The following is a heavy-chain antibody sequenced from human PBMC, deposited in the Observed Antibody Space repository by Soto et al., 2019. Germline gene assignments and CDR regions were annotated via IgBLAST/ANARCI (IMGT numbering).Heavy chain of an antibody. Sequence: EVQLLESGGGLVQPGGSLRLSCAASGLTFGSYAMSWVRQAPGKGLEWVSLISGTGDSSEYANSVKGRFTISRDYSKTTVFLQMNSLRAEDTAVYFCAKDNGNYGSGSFSHWGQGTLVTVSS. CDR3: AKDNGNYGSGSFSH. J-gene: IGHJ4*02. CDR2: ISGTGDSS. D-gene: IGHD3-10*01. V-gene: IGHV3-23*01. CDR1: GLTFGSYA.